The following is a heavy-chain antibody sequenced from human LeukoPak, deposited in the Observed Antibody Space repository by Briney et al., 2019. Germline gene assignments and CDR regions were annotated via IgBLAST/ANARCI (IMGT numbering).Heavy chain of an antibody. CDR2: IYHSGST. J-gene: IGHJ4*02. Sequence: SETLSLTCTVSGGSISNYYWSWIRQPPGKELEWIGYIYHSGSTNFNPSLKSRVTISQDTSKNQFSLKLSSVTAADTAVYYCARNADDSSSYPYFDYWGQGTLVTVSS. D-gene: IGHD3-22*01. V-gene: IGHV4-59*01. CDR3: ARNADDSSSYPYFDY. CDR1: GGSISNYY.